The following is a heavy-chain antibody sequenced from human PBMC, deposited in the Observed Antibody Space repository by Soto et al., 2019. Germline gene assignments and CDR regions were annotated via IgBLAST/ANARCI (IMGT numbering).Heavy chain of an antibody. J-gene: IGHJ4*02. CDR1: GFTFSGSW. CDR2: VNQDGSDK. V-gene: IGHV3-7*04. D-gene: IGHD3-16*01. CDR3: VGGGGNFDY. Sequence: VQLVESGGGLVQPGGSLRLTCAVSGFTFSGSWMSWVRQAPGKGLEWVANVNQDGSDKNYVDSVKGRFTISRDNAKNALYLQMNSRRVEDAAVYYCVGGGGNFDYWGQGSLVTVSS.